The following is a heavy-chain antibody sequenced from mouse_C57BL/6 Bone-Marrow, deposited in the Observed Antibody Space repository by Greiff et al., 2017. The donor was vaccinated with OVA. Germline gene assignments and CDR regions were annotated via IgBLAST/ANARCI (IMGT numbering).Heavy chain of an antibody. CDR2: IYTGNGCT. J-gene: IGHJ4*01. D-gene: IGHD2-14*01. CDR1: GYTFTSYG. Sequence: VQLKESGAELVRPGASVKMSCKTSGYTFTSYGINWVKQRPGQGLEWIGDIYTGNGCTEYNEKFKGKATLTSDKSSSTAYMQLSSLTSEDSAIYSCARDDADRYDYWGQGTAVTVSS. CDR3: ARDDADRYDY. V-gene: IGHV1-58*01.